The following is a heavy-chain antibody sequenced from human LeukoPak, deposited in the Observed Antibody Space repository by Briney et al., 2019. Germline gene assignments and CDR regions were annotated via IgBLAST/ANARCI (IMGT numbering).Heavy chain of an antibody. CDR3: AADSSGNDAFDI. CDR1: GFTLTNSA. CDR2: IVVGSGDT. J-gene: IGHJ3*02. D-gene: IGHD6-25*01. Sequence: GASVKVSCKASGFTLTNSALQWVRQARGQSLEWVGWIVVGSGDTNYAQNFQERVTITRDMSTSTAYMELSGLNFEDTAVYYCAADSSGNDAFDIWGQGTMVTVSS. V-gene: IGHV1-58*01.